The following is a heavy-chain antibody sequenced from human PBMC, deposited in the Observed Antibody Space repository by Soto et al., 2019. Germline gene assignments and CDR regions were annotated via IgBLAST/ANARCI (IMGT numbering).Heavy chain of an antibody. Sequence: HPGGSLRLSCAASGFTFSNDDMSWVRQAPGKGLEWVSGISGSGGRTNNADSVKGRFIISRDNSKNTLYLQMNSLRAEDTAVYFCAKHRPTFNYAMDVWGQGTTVTVSS. V-gene: IGHV3-23*01. J-gene: IGHJ6*02. CDR1: GFTFSNDD. CDR2: ISGSGGRT. CDR3: AKHRPTFNYAMDV.